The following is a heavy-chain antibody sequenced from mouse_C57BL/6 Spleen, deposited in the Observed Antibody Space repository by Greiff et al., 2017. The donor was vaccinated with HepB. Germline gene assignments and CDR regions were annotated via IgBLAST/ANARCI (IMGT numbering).Heavy chain of an antibody. V-gene: IGHV1-69*01. Sequence: QVQLQQPGAELVMPGASVKLSCKASGYTFTSYWMHWVKQRPGQGLEWIGEIDPSDSYTNYNQKFKGKSTLTVDKSSSTAYMQLSSLTSEDSAVYYCARDKGTRGYYFDYWGQGTTLTVSS. CDR1: GYTFTSYW. J-gene: IGHJ2*01. D-gene: IGHD3-3*01. CDR2: IDPSDSYT. CDR3: ARDKGTRGYYFDY.